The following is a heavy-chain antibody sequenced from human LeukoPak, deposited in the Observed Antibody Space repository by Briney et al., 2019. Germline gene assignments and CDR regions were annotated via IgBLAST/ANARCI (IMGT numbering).Heavy chain of an antibody. CDR3: ARRQADYYNSSGYYYGY. J-gene: IGHJ4*02. CDR2: IYSGGST. D-gene: IGHD3-22*01. V-gene: IGHV3-53*01. CDR1: GFTVSSNY. Sequence: GGPLRLSCAASGFTVSSNYMSWVRQAPGKGLEWVSVIYSGGSTFYADSVKGRFTISRDDSKNTLYLQMNSLRAEDTAVYYCARRQADYYNSSGYYYGYWGRGTLVTVSS.